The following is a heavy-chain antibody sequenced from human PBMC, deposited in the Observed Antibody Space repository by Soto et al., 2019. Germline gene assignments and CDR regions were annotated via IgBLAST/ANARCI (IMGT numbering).Heavy chain of an antibody. Sequence: GGSLRLSCAASGFTFSSYSMNWVRQAPGKGLEWVSYISSSSSTIYYADSVKGRFTISRDNAKNSLYLQMNSLRAEDTAVYYCARDRVTMVRATSDAFEIWGQGTMVTVSS. CDR1: GFTFSSYS. V-gene: IGHV3-48*01. CDR2: ISSSSSTI. J-gene: IGHJ3*02. D-gene: IGHD3-10*01. CDR3: ARDRVTMVRATSDAFEI.